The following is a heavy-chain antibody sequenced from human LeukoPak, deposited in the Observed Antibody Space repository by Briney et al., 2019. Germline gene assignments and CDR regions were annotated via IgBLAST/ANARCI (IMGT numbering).Heavy chain of an antibody. J-gene: IGHJ4*02. D-gene: IGHD3-10*01. V-gene: IGHV3-23*01. CDR1: GFTFSSYA. Sequence: GGSLRPSCAASGFTFSSYAMSWVRQAPGKGLEWVSAISGSGGSTYYADSVRGRFTISRDNSKNTLYLQMNSLRAEDTAVYYCAKTPFGELPLGFDYWGQGTLVTVSS. CDR2: ISGSGGST. CDR3: AKTPFGELPLGFDY.